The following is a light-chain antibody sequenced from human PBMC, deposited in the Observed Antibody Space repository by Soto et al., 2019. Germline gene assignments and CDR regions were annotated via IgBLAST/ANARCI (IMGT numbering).Light chain of an antibody. CDR3: QQYNNWPPT. V-gene: IGKV1-39*01. CDR1: QSIRSY. CDR2: PAS. Sequence: DIQMTQSPSSLSASAGDRVTITCRASQSIRSYLNWYQQKPGKAPNLLIYPASTLQSGVPSRFSGSGSGTEFTLTISSLQSEDFAVYYCQQYNNWPPTFGQGTKVDIK. J-gene: IGKJ1*01.